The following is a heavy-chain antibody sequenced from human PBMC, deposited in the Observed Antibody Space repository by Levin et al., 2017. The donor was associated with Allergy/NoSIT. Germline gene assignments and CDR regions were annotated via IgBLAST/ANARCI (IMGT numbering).Heavy chain of an antibody. J-gene: IGHJ4*02. Sequence: GGSLRLSCAASGFSFSSFDMHWVRQAPGKGLEWVAVIRFDGSKKNYEDSVKGRFTISRDNSKNTVSLQMNSPRAEDTAVYYCARDRGYCSGGTCYAVGFDYWGQGALVTVSS. V-gene: IGHV3-33*01. CDR2: IRFDGSKK. D-gene: IGHD2-15*01. CDR1: GFSFSSFD. CDR3: ARDRGYCSGGTCYAVGFDY.